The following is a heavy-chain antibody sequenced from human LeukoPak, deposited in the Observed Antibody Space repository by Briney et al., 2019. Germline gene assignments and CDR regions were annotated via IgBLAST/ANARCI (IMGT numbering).Heavy chain of an antibody. CDR2: IYPGDSDT. Sequence: GESLKISCKGSGYSFTSYWIGWVRQMPGKGLEWMGIIYPGDSDTRYSPSFQGQVTISADKSISTAYLQLSSLKASDTAMYYCARVTPDYYDSSGLAPYYYYYMDVWGKGTTVTVSS. D-gene: IGHD3-22*01. CDR1: GYSFTSYW. V-gene: IGHV5-51*01. CDR3: ARVTPDYYDSSGLAPYYYYYMDV. J-gene: IGHJ6*03.